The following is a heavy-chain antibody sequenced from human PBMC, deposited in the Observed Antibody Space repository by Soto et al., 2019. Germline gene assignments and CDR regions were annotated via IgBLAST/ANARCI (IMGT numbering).Heavy chain of an antibody. Sequence: GGSLRLSCAASGFTFSSYSMNWVRQAPGKGLEWVSSISSSSSYIYYADSVKGRFTISRDNAKNSLYLQMNSLRAEDTAVYYCARGVKNWNDGGDDYWGKGTLVTVSS. D-gene: IGHD1-1*01. CDR3: ARGVKNWNDGGDDY. CDR2: ISSSSSYI. J-gene: IGHJ4*02. V-gene: IGHV3-21*01. CDR1: GFTFSSYS.